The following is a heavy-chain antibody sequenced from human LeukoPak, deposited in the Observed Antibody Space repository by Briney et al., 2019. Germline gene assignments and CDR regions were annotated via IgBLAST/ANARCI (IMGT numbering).Heavy chain of an antibody. CDR2: IYTSGST. CDR1: GGSISSYY. CDR3: ARDLRDCSSTSCYNGEYYYYYMDV. D-gene: IGHD2-2*02. V-gene: IGHV4-4*07. J-gene: IGHJ6*03. Sequence: SETLSLTCTVSGGSISSYYWSWIRQPAGKGLEWIGRIYTSGSTNYNPSLKSRVTMSVDTSKNQFSLKLSSVTAADTAVYYCARDLRDCSSTSCYNGEYYYYYMDVWGKGTTVTVSS.